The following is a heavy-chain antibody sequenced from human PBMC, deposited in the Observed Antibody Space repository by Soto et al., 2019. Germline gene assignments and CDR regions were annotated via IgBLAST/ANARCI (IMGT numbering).Heavy chain of an antibody. CDR2: IGTRGDTI. D-gene: IGHD3-16*01. V-gene: IGHV3-48*03. J-gene: IGHJ4*02. Sequence: GGSLRLSCAASRFTFSGYEMNWVRQAPGKGLEWVSYIGTRGDTIYYADSVKGRFTISRDDAKNSLYLLMNSLTAEDTAVYYCATSRLWGSYYDNWGQGTLVTVSS. CDR3: ATSRLWGSYYDN. CDR1: RFTFSGYE.